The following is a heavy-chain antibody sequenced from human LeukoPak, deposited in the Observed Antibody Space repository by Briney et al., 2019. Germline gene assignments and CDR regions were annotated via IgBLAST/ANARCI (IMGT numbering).Heavy chain of an antibody. CDR1: GGSISSYY. CDR2: IYYSGST. CDR3: AREYSYGHGFDY. Sequence: SETLSLTCTVSGGSISSYYWSWIRQPPGKGLEWIGYIYYSGSTNYNPSLKSRVTISVDTSKNQLSLKLSSVTAADTAVYYCAREYSYGHGFDYWGQGTLVTVSS. V-gene: IGHV4-59*01. J-gene: IGHJ4*02. D-gene: IGHD5-18*01.